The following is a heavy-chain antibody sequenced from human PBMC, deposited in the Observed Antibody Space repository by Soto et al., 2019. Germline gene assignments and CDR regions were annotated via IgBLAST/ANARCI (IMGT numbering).Heavy chain of an antibody. V-gene: IGHV3-21*01. J-gene: IGHJ6*02. CDR1: GFTFSSYS. CDR2: ISSSSSYI. CDR3: ARSGQNYYYGMDV. Sequence: EVQLVESGGGLVKPGGSLRLSCAASGFTFSSYSMNWVRQAPGKGLEWVSSISSSSSYIYYADSGKGRFTISRDNAKNSLYLQMNSLRAEDTAVYYCARSGQNYYYGMDVWGQGTTVTVSS.